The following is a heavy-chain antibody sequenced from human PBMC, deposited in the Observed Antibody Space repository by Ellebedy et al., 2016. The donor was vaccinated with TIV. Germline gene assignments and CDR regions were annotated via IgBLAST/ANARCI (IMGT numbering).Heavy chain of an antibody. CDR1: GGSIGSYY. CDR3: AREGDTAKSLYYFDY. CDR2: IYTSGST. V-gene: IGHV4-4*07. D-gene: IGHD5-18*01. J-gene: IGHJ4*02. Sequence: GSLRLSXTVSGGSIGSYYWSWIRQPAGKGLEWIGRIYTSGSTNYNPSLKSRVTMSVDTSKNQFSLKLSSVTAADTAVYYCAREGDTAKSLYYFDYWGQGTLVTVSS.